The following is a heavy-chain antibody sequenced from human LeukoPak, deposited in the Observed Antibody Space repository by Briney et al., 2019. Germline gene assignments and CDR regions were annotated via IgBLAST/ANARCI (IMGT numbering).Heavy chain of an antibody. Sequence: ASVKVSCKASGYTFTGYYMHWVRQAPGQGLEWMGRINPNSGGTNYAQKFQGRVTMTRDTSISTAYMELSRLRSDDTAVYYCARSTLFYCSDGSCYFDYWGQGTLVTVSS. CDR2: INPNSGGT. J-gene: IGHJ4*02. CDR1: GYTFTGYY. CDR3: ARSTLFYCSDGSCYFDY. V-gene: IGHV1-2*06. D-gene: IGHD2-15*01.